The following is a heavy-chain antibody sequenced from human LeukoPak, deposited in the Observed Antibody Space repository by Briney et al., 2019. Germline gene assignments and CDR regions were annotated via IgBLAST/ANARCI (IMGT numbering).Heavy chain of an antibody. CDR2: INHSGST. V-gene: IGHV4-34*01. J-gene: IGHJ4*02. Sequence: SETLSLTCAVYGGSFSGYYWSWIRQPPGKGLEWIGEINHSGSTNYNPSLKSRVTISVDTSKNQFSLKLSSVTAANTAVYYCARAGRYYYDSSGYRPRSLDYWGQGTLVTVSS. D-gene: IGHD3-22*01. CDR1: GGSFSGYY. CDR3: ARAGRYYYDSSGYRPRSLDY.